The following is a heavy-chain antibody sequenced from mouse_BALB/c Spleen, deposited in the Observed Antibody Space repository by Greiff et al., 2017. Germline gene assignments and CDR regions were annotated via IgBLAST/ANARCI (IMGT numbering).Heavy chain of an antibody. CDR3: ASATVVAPYAMDY. D-gene: IGHD1-1*01. CDR2: INPSTGYT. V-gene: IGHV1-7*01. J-gene: IGHJ4*01. CDR1: GYTFTSYW. Sequence: VQGVESGAELAKPGASVKMSCKASGYTFTSYWMHWVKQRPGQGLEWIGYINPSTGYTEYNQKFKDKATLTVDKSSSTAYMQLSSPTSEDSAVYYCASATVVAPYAMDYWGQGTSVTVSS.